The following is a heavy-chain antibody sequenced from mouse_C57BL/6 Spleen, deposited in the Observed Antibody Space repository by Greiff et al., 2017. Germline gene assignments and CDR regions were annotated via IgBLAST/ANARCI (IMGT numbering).Heavy chain of an antibody. CDR1: GYTFTDYY. CDR3: ARWSSYDWYFDV. V-gene: IGHV1-19*01. Sequence: VQLQQSGPVLVKPGASVKMSCKASGYTFTDYYMNWVKQSHGKSLEWIGVINPYNGGTSYNQKFKGKATLTVDKSSSTAYMELNSLTSEDSAVYYCARWSSYDWYFDVWGTGTTVTVSS. CDR2: INPYNGGT. J-gene: IGHJ1*03. D-gene: IGHD1-1*01.